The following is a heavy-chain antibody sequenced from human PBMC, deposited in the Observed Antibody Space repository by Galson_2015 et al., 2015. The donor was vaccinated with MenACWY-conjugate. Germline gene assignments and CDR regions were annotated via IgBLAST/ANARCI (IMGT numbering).Heavy chain of an antibody. J-gene: IGHJ4*02. CDR3: AKDIISPFDS. CDR2: IKADGSFS. V-gene: IGHV3-74*01. CDR1: GFTFNNYW. Sequence: SLRLSCAASGFTFNNYWMHWVRHPPGKGLEWISYIKADGSFSNYADSVKGRFTISTDNAKNMVYLQMDGLGDEDTAVYFCAKDIISPFDSWGQGSLVTVSS.